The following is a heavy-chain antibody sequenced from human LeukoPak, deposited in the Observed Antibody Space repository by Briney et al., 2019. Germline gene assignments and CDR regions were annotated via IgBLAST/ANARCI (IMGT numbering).Heavy chain of an antibody. CDR3: ARDFYYGSGRFDY. CDR1: GFTFSNYE. CDR2: ISIRGRTI. J-gene: IGHJ4*02. Sequence: PVGSLRLSCAASGFTFSNYEMNWVRQAPGKGLEWVSYISIRGRTIFYAASVKGGSTSSRGNAKNSLYLQINRLRAEDTAIYYCARDFYYGSGRFDYWGQGTLVSVSS. V-gene: IGHV3-48*03. D-gene: IGHD3-10*01.